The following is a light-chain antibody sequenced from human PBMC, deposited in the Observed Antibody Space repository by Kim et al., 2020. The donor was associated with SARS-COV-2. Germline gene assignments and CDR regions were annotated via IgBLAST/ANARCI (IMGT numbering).Light chain of an antibody. CDR2: WTS. Sequence: RATINCKSSQNMFYSSNNKNFLTWYQQKPGQPPKVLIYWTSIRESGVPDRFSGSGSATDFTLTISSLQAEDVAVYYCQQYFATPYPFGQGTKLEIK. CDR1: QNMFYSSNNKNF. V-gene: IGKV4-1*01. CDR3: QQYFATPYP. J-gene: IGKJ2*01.